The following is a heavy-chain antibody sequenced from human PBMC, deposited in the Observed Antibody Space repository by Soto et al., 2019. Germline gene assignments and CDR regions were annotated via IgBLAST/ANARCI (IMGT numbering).Heavy chain of an antibody. CDR1: GYPVTSYG. J-gene: IGHJ5*02. CDR3: AKGKISTSCCNWFDP. Sequence: ASGRIACKASGYPVTSYGMSGVRQAQKQGLEWMGWISAYNGNTNYAQKLQGRVTMTTDTSTSTAYMELRSLRSDDTAVYYCAKGKISTSCCNWFDPWGQGTLVTVSS. V-gene: IGHV1-18*01. CDR2: ISAYNGNT. D-gene: IGHD2-2*01.